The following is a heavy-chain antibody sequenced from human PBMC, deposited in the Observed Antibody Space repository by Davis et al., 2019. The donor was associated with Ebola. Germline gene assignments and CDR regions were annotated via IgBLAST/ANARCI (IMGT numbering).Heavy chain of an antibody. V-gene: IGHV3-33*01. J-gene: IGHJ4*02. CDR3: ARGRYDYIWGSYRSKYYFDY. D-gene: IGHD3-16*02. Sequence: GESLKISCAASGFTFSSYGMHWVRQAPGKGLEWVAVIWYDGSNKYYADSVKGRFTISRDNSKNTLYLQMNSLRAEDTAVYYCARGRYDYIWGSYRSKYYFDYWGQGTLVTVSS. CDR1: GFTFSSYG. CDR2: IWYDGSNK.